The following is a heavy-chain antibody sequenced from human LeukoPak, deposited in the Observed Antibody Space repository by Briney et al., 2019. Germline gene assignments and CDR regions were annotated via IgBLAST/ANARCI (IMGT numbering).Heavy chain of an antibody. V-gene: IGHV4-4*02. D-gene: IGHD4-23*01. CDR2: IYHSGST. J-gene: IGHJ4*02. CDR1: GGSISSENW. CDR3: ARGLRRSGIEN. Sequence: SGTLSLTCAVSGGSISSENWWSWVRQPPGKGLEWIGYIYHSGSTYYNPSLKSRVTISVDRSKNQFSLKLSSVTAADTAVYYCARGLRRSGIENWGQGTLVTVSS.